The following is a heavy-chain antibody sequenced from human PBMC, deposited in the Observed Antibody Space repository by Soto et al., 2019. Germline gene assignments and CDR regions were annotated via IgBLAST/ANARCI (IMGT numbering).Heavy chain of an antibody. Sequence: QVQLVQSGAEVKKHGASVRVSCKASGYTFTNHYIHWVRQAPGQGLEWMGWVNPDSGGIKYAQKYPGRLTMTSDTSITTAYMEWSRFRSDATGVYYCAGLDSGAYYDGALDIWGQGTMVTVSS. J-gene: IGHJ3*02. CDR2: VNPDSGGI. CDR1: GYTFTNHY. D-gene: IGHD3-22*01. CDR3: AGLDSGAYYDGALDI. V-gene: IGHV1-2*02.